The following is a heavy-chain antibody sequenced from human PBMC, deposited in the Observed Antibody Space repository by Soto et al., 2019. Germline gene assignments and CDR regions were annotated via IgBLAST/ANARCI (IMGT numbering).Heavy chain of an antibody. J-gene: IGHJ1*01. CDR2: ITRSGDGT. CDR3: AKDWPNTETYHEYFDH. CDR1: GFTFSSSA. Sequence: GGSLRLSCAASGFTFSSSAMTWVRQAPGKGLEWVSAITRSGDGTFYADSVKGRFTISRDNSKNTLYLQMNSLSAEDTAVFYCAKDWPNTETYHEYFDHWGQGTLVTVSS. V-gene: IGHV3-23*01. D-gene: IGHD2-2*01.